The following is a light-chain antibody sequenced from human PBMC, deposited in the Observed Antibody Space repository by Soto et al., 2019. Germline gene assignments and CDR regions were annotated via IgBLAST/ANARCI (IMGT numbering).Light chain of an antibody. CDR2: DAS. CDR1: QSISTF. CDR3: QQRSDWPPLT. Sequence: EVVLTQSPATLSLSPGDRSTLSFRSSQSISTFLTWYQQKPGQAPRLLIYDASTRATGIPPRFSGTGSGTDFTLTISSLEPEDFAVYYCQQRSDWPPLTFGGGTKVDI. V-gene: IGKV3-11*01. J-gene: IGKJ4*01.